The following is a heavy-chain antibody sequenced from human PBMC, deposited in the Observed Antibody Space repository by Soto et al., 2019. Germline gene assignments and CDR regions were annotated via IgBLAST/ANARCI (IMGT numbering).Heavy chain of an antibody. CDR2: GYHSGTT. V-gene: IGHV4-4*02. CDR1: GASIGTTNG. CDR3: AFPGDGDFDY. Sequence: QVPLQESGPGLVEPSGTLSLTCAVSGASIGTTNGWSGVRQPPGKGQEWIGEGYHSGTTNCNPYLKSRFTISIDHSNTQFSMRCPSITAADTAVSYCAFPGDGDFDYWSQGPRVHVSS. J-gene: IGHJ4*02.